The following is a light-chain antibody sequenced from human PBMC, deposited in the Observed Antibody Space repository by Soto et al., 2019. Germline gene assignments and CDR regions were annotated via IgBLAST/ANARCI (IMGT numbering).Light chain of an antibody. V-gene: IGLV2-8*01. Sequence: QSALTQPPSASGSTGQSVTISCTGTSSDVGGYNYVSWYQQHPGKATKLMIYEVSKRPSGVPDRFSGSKSGNTASLTVSGLQAEDEADYYCNSYAGSNNWVFGGGTKVTVL. J-gene: IGLJ3*02. CDR1: SSDVGGYNY. CDR2: EVS. CDR3: NSYAGSNNWV.